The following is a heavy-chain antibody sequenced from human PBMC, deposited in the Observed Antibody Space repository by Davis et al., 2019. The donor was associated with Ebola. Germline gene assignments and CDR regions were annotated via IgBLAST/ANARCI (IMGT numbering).Heavy chain of an antibody. CDR3: ARGAARFYYYGMDV. Sequence: AASVKVSCKASGGTFSSYAISWVRQAPGQGLEWMGRIIPILGIANYAQKFQGRVTITADTSTSTAYMELSSLRSEDTAVYYCARGAARFYYYGMDVWGQGTTVTVSS. CDR1: GGTFSSYA. J-gene: IGHJ6*02. CDR2: IIPILGIA. V-gene: IGHV1-69*04. D-gene: IGHD6-6*01.